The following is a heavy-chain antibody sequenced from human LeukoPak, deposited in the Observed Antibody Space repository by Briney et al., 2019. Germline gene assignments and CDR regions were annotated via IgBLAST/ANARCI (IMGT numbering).Heavy chain of an antibody. CDR2: ISGSTGRT. Sequence: GGSLRLSCAASGFTFSTYAMSWVRQAPGKGLEWVSAISGSTGRTYYADSVKGRFTISRDNSKNTLYLQMNNLRAEDTAVYYCAKDPEYQPADYWGQGTLVTVSS. D-gene: IGHD2-2*01. J-gene: IGHJ4*02. CDR1: GFTFSTYA. CDR3: AKDPEYQPADY. V-gene: IGHV3-23*01.